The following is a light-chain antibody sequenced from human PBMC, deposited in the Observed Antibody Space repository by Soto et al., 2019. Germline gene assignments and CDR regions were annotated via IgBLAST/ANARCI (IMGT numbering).Light chain of an antibody. CDR2: TTS. CDR1: QSISNY. Sequence: DIQMTQSPSSLSASVGDRVTIPCRASQSISNYLNWYQQKPGKAPKLLIHTTSSLQSGVPSRFSGGGTGTDFTLTISSLQPEDFATYYCQQSYSTPQTFGGGTKVEI. V-gene: IGKV1-39*01. CDR3: QQSYSTPQT. J-gene: IGKJ4*01.